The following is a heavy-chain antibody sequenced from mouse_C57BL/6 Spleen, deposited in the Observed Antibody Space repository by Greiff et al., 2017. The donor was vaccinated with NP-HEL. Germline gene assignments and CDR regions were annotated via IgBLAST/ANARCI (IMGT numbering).Heavy chain of an antibody. CDR2: ISYDGSN. V-gene: IGHV3-6*01. CDR3: ARLDSLFAY. CDR1: GYSITSGYY. Sequence: EVQLQESGPGLVKPSQSLSLTCSVTGYSITSGYYWNWIRQFPGNKLEWMGYISYDGSNNYNPSLKNRISITRDTSKNQFFLKLNSVTTEDTATYYCARLDSLFAYWGQGTLVTVSA. J-gene: IGHJ3*01.